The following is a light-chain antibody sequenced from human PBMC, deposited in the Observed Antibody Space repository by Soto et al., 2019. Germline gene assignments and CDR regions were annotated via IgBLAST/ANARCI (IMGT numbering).Light chain of an antibody. J-gene: IGLJ1*01. CDR3: LLSYNGPYV. CDR1: TGAVTNGHY. V-gene: IGLV7-46*01. Sequence: QGVGTQEPSRTVSAGGTGTLTCGSSTGAVTNGHYPYWFQQKPCQSPRTLIYDTTNRHSWTPARFSGSLLGGKAALTLSGAQPEDEAEYYCLLSYNGPYVFGTGTKVTVL. CDR2: DTT.